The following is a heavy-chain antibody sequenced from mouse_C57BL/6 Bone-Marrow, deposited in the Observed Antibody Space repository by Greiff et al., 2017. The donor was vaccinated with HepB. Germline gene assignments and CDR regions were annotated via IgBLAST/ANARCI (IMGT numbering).Heavy chain of an antibody. CDR1: GFTFSSYA. V-gene: IGHV5-4*01. Sequence: EVQRVESGGGLVKPGGSLKLSCAASGFTFSSYAMSWVRQTPEKRLEWVATISDGGSYTYYQENVKGRFTISRDNAKNTLYLQMSHLTSEDTAMYYCARSLLRAMDYWGQGTSVTVSS. D-gene: IGHD1-1*01. CDR3: ARSLLRAMDY. J-gene: IGHJ4*01. CDR2: ISDGGSYT.